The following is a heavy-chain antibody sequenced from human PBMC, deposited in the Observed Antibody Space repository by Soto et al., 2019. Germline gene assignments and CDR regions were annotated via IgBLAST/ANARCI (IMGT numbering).Heavy chain of an antibody. CDR3: TRDRFGYGDSRD. CDR1: GYTFTSYY. V-gene: IGHV1-46*01. J-gene: IGHJ4*02. D-gene: IGHD4-17*01. Sequence: QVLLVQSGAEVKKPGASVKVSCKASGYTFTSYYMHWVRQAPGQGLEWMGVINPSGSGTYYAQKFQGRVTMTRDTSTSTAYMELSSLRSEDTAVYYCTRDRFGYGDSRDWGQGTLVTVSS. CDR2: INPSGSGT.